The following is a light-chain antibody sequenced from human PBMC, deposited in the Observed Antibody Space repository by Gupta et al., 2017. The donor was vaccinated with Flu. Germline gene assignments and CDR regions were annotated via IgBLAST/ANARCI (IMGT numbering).Light chain of an antibody. J-gene: IGKJ1*01. Sequence: DREMTQSPATLSVSPGERATLSCRASQSVSINLAWYQHKRGQAPRLLIYHASTRATDVPARFSGSGSGTDFTLTIDSLQSEDFAVYYCQQYNNWPLTFGQGTKVEIK. V-gene: IGKV3-15*01. CDR3: QQYNNWPLT. CDR2: HAS. CDR1: QSVSIN.